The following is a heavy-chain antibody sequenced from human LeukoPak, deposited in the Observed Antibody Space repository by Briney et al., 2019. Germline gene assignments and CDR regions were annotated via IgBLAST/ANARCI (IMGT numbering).Heavy chain of an antibody. Sequence: GGSLRLSCVASEFTFTTYTMKWVRQAPGKGLEWVSSICGANNSTHYADSVKGRFTISRGNSRNTLYLQMDSLTAEDTAIYYCAKGLTGGCYSPENYWGKGTLVTVSS. CDR1: EFTFTTYT. CDR3: AKGLTGGCYSPENY. J-gene: IGHJ4*02. D-gene: IGHD2-15*01. V-gene: IGHV3-23*01. CDR2: ICGANNST.